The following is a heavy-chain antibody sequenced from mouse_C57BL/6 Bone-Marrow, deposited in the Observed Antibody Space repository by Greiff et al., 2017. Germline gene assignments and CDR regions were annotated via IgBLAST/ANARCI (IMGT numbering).Heavy chain of an antibody. V-gene: IGHV5-4*01. CDR1: GFTFSSYA. Sequence: EVQRVESGGGLVKPGGSLQLSCAASGFTFSSYAMSWVRQTPEKRLEWVATISDGGSYTYYPDNVKGRFTISRDNAKNNLYLQMSHLKSEDTAMYYCARGESSYYFDYGGQGTTLTVSS. J-gene: IGHJ2*01. CDR2: ISDGGSYT. CDR3: ARGESSYYFDY.